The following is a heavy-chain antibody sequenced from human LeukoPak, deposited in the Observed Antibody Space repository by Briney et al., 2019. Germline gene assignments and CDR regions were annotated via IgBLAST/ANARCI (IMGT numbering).Heavy chain of an antibody. CDR2: IWYDGSNK. D-gene: IGHD3-22*01. J-gene: IGHJ6*02. Sequence: GGSLRLSCAASGFTFSSYGMHWVRQAPGKGLEWVAVIWYDGSNKYYADSVKGRFTISGDNSKNTLYLQMNSLRAEDTAVYYCAREAYDSSGYYYNYYGMDVWGQGTTVTVSS. CDR1: GFTFSSYG. V-gene: IGHV3-33*01. CDR3: AREAYDSSGYYYNYYGMDV.